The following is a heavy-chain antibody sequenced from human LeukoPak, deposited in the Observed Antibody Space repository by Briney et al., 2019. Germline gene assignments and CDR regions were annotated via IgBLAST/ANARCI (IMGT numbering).Heavy chain of an antibody. CDR3: AELGITMIGGV. V-gene: IGHV3-11*04. J-gene: IGHJ6*04. D-gene: IGHD3-10*02. Sequence: GGSLRLSCAASGFTFSDYYMSWIRQAPGKGLEWVSHISSIGGTIYYADSVKGRFTISRDNAKNSLYLQMNSLRAEDTAVYYCAELGITMIGGVWGKGTTVTISS. CDR2: ISSIGGTI. CDR1: GFTFSDYY.